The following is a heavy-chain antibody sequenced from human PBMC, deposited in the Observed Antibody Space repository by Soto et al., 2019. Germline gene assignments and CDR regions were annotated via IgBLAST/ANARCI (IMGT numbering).Heavy chain of an antibody. V-gene: IGHV3-30-3*01. J-gene: IGHJ3*02. CDR1: GFTFSSYA. CDR3: ARDRGSSWLRMDAFDI. Sequence: QVQLVESGGGVVQPGRSLRLSCAASGFTFSSYAMHWVRQAPGKGLEWVAVISYDGSNKYYADSVKGRFTISRDNSKNTMYLQMNSLGAEDTAVYYCARDRGSSWLRMDAFDIWGQGTMVTVSS. CDR2: ISYDGSNK. D-gene: IGHD6-13*01.